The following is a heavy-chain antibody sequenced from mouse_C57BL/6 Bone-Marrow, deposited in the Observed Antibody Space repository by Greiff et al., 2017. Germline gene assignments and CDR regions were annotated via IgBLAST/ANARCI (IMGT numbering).Heavy chain of an antibody. V-gene: IGHV1-82*01. D-gene: IGHD2-1*01. CDR3: ASTAGYAMDY. Sequence: QVQLQQSGPELVKPGASVKISCKASGYAFSSSWMNWVKQRPGKGLEWIGRIYPGDGDTNYNGKFKGKATLTADKSSSTAYMQLSSLTSEDSAVYFCASTAGYAMDYWGQGTSVTVSS. J-gene: IGHJ4*01. CDR1: GYAFSSSW. CDR2: IYPGDGDT.